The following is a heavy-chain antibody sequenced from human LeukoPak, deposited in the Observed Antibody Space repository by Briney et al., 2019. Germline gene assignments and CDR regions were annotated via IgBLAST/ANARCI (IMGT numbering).Heavy chain of an antibody. J-gene: IGHJ5*02. CDR2: IYTSGST. V-gene: IGHV4-61*02. CDR3: ARAGAWQIDP. CDR1: GGSISSGSYY. D-gene: IGHD3-10*01. Sequence: PSETLSLTCTVSGGSISSGSYYWSWIRQPAGKGLEWIGRIYTSGSTNYNPSLKSRVTISVDTSKNQFSLKLTFVTAADTAVYYCARAGAWQIDPWGQGTLVTVSS.